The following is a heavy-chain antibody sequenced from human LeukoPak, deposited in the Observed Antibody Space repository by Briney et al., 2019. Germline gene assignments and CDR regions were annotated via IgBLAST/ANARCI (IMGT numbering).Heavy chain of an antibody. CDR3: ARDEEEDGGYSDY. CDR2: INPNSGGT. V-gene: IGHV1-2*02. J-gene: IGHJ4*02. D-gene: IGHD2-15*01. CDR1: GYTFTVYY. Sequence: GASVKVSCKASGYTFTVYYMHWVRQAPGQGLEWMGWINPNSGGTNYAQKFQGRVTMTRDTSISTAYMELRSLRSDDTAVYYCARDEEEDGGYSDYWGQGTLVTVSS.